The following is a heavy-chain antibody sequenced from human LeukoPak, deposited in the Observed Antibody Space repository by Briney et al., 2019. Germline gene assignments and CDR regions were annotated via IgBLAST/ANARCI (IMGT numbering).Heavy chain of an antibody. CDR1: GFTFSSYW. CDR2: MNIDGSEK. J-gene: IGHJ4*02. CDR3: ARDPVEWELLLDY. V-gene: IGHV3-7*01. Sequence: GGSLRLSCAASGFTFSSYWMSWVRQAPGERLEWVANMNIDGSEKYYADSVKGRFSISRDNARNSVYLQMASLRVEDTAVYYCARDPVEWELLLDYWGQGTLVTVSS. D-gene: IGHD1-26*01.